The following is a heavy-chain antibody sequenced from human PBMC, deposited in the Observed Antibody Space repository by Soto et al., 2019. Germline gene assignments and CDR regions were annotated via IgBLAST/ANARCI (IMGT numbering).Heavy chain of an antibody. CDR1: GGTFRSNA. CDR3: ASLPSFYYGSGNGMDV. CDR2: LIPIFGTT. V-gene: IGHV1-69*01. D-gene: IGHD3-10*01. Sequence: QVQLVQSGTEVKKPGSSVKVSCKASGGTFRSNAISWVRQAPGQGLEWMGGLIPIFGTTNYAQKFQGRVTITADESASTAYMELSSLRSDDTAVYYCASLPSFYYGSGNGMDVWSQGTTVTVSS. J-gene: IGHJ6*02.